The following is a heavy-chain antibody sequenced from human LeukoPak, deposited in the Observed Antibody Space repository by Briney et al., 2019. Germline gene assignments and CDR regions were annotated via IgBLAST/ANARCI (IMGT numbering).Heavy chain of an antibody. J-gene: IGHJ3*02. D-gene: IGHD4-23*01. V-gene: IGHV4-34*01. CDR2: INHSGST. CDR3: ATFNYGGNDAFDI. Sequence: TSETLSLTCTVSGGSINSYYWSWIRQPPGKGLEWIGEINHSGSTNYNPSLKSRVTISVDTSKNQFSLKLSSVTAADTAVYYCATFNYGGNDAFDIWGQGTMVTVSS. CDR1: GGSINSYY.